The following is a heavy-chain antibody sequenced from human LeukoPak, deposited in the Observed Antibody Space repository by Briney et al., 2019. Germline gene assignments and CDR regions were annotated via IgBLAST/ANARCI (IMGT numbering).Heavy chain of an antibody. CDR2: MNPNSGNT. CDR3: ARGSSSWYGGVFDY. CDR1: GYTFTSYE. D-gene: IGHD6-13*01. Sequence: ASVKVSCKASGYTFTSYEINWVRQATGQGLEWMGWMNPNSGNTGSAQKFQGRLTMTRNKSISTAYMELSSLRSEDTAVYYCARGSSSWYGGVFDYWGQGTLVTVSS. V-gene: IGHV1-8*01. J-gene: IGHJ4*02.